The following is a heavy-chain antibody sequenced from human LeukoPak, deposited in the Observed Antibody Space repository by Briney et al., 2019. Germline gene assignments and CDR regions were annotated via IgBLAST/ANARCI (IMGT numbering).Heavy chain of an antibody. CDR3: ARYRNEALFAFDI. J-gene: IGHJ3*02. CDR2: IYYSGST. Sequence: SETLSLTCTVSGDSINNYYWSWIRQPPGKGLDCIGYIYYSGSTNYNPSLKSRVTISVDTSKNQFSLKLNSVTAADTAVYYCARYRNEALFAFDIWGQGTMVTVSS. CDR1: GDSINNYY. V-gene: IGHV4-59*01. D-gene: IGHD1-14*01.